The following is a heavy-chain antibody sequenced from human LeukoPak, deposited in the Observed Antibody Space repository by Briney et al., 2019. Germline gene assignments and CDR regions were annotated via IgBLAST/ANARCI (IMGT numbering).Heavy chain of an antibody. D-gene: IGHD3-22*01. CDR3: ARDRRGYYDSSGYFDY. Sequence: SETLSLTCTVSGDSVSSDSYYWSWIRQPPGKGLEWIAYIDYSGSTKYNPSLKSRVTITLDKSKNQFSLKLSSVTAADTAVYYCARDRRGYYDSSGYFDYWGQGTLVTVSS. CDR2: IDYSGST. CDR1: GDSVSSDSYY. J-gene: IGHJ4*02. V-gene: IGHV4-61*01.